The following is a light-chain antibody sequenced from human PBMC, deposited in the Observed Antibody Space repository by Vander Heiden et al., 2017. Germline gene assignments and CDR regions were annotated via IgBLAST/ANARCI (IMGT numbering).Light chain of an antibody. Sequence: SLSSLSASVGDRVTITCRASQSISSYLNWYQQKPGKAPKLLIYAASSLQSGVPSRFSGSGSGTDFTLTISSLQPEDFATYYCQQSYSTPRTFGQGTKVEIK. CDR3: QQSYSTPRT. V-gene: IGKV1-39*01. CDR1: QSISSY. CDR2: AAS. J-gene: IGKJ1*01.